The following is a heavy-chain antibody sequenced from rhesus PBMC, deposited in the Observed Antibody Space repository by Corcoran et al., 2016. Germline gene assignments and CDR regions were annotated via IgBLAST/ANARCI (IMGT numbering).Heavy chain of an antibody. CDR1: GFSLSTSGMG. CDR3: ARGATYYYGSGYYTGFDY. D-gene: IGHD3-28*01. Sequence: QVTLKESGPALVKPTQTLTLTCTFSGFSLSTSGMGVGWIPQPPGKALEWLASIYWDDDKYYSTSLKSTRTISKDTAKNQVVLTMTNMDPVDTATYYCARGATYYYGSGYYTGFDYWGQGVLVTVSS. J-gene: IGHJ4*01. CDR2: IYWDDDK. V-gene: IGHV2S1*01.